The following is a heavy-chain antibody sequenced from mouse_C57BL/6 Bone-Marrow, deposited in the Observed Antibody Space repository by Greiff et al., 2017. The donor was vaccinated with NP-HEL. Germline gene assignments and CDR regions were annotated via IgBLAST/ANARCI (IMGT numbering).Heavy chain of an antibody. CDR3: ARGIYYGSSYEGFAY. CDR1: GYTFTSYW. J-gene: IGHJ3*01. V-gene: IGHV1-59*01. D-gene: IGHD1-1*01. CDR2: IDPSDSYT. Sequence: VQLQQSGAELVRPGTSVKLSCKASGYTFTSYWMHWVKQRPGQGLEWIGVIDPSDSYTNYNQKFKGKATLTVDTSSSTAYMQLSSLTSEDSAVYYCARGIYYGSSYEGFAYWGQGTLVTVSA.